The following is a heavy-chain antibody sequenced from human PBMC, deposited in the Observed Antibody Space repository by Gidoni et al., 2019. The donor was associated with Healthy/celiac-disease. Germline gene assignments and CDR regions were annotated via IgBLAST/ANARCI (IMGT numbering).Heavy chain of an antibody. V-gene: IGHV4-34*01. J-gene: IGHJ4*02. CDR1: GASVSGYY. CDR2: INHSGST. Sequence: QVHLQQWGAGLLKPSETLSLTCAVDGASVSGYYWSWIRQPPGKGLEWFGVINHSGSTNYNPSLKSRVTISVDTSKNQFSLKLRSVTAADTAVYYCARVRAAPYYFDYWGQGTLVTVSS. CDR3: ARVRAAPYYFDY. D-gene: IGHD6-6*01.